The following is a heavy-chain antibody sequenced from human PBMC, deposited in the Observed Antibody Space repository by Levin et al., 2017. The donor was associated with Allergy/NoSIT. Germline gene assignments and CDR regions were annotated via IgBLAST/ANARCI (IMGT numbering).Heavy chain of an antibody. CDR3: ARDTGWELHTPNFDY. Sequence: PSETLSLTCAVSGYSISSGYYWGWIRQPPGKGLEWIGSIYHSGSTYYNPSLKSRVTISVDTSKNQFSLKLSSVTAADTAVYYCARDTGWELHTPNFDYWGQGTLVTVSS. CDR2: IYHSGST. J-gene: IGHJ4*02. V-gene: IGHV4-38-2*02. CDR1: GYSISSGYY. D-gene: IGHD1-26*01.